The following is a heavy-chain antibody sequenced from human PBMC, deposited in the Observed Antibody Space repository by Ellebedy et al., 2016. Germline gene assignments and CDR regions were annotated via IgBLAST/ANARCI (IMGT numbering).Heavy chain of an antibody. CDR2: ISYDGSNK. CDR3: ARVLGLGIAAAGDVRIES. CDR1: GFTFSSYW. D-gene: IGHD6-13*01. V-gene: IGHV3-30*03. Sequence: GESLKISCAASGFTFSSYWMHWVRQAPGKGLEWVAVISYDGSNKYYADSVKGRFTISRDNSKNTLYLQMNSLRAEDTAVYYCARVLGLGIAAAGDVRIESWGQGTLVTVSS. J-gene: IGHJ4*02.